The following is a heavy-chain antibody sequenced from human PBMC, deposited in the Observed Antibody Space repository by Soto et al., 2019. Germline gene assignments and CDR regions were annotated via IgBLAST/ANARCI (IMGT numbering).Heavy chain of an antibody. J-gene: IGHJ5*02. Sequence: GASVKVSCKASGYTFTSYAMHWVRQAPGQRLEWMGWINAGNGNTKYSQKFQGRVTITRDTSASTAYMELSSLRSEDTAVYYCARSIAASDWLDPWGQVTLVTVCS. D-gene: IGHD6-6*01. V-gene: IGHV1-3*01. CDR1: GYTFTSYA. CDR3: ARSIAASDWLDP. CDR2: INAGNGNT.